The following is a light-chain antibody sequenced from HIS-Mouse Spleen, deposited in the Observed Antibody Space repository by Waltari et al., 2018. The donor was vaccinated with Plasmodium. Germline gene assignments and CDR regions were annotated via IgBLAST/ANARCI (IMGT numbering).Light chain of an antibody. CDR2: AAS. Sequence: AIRMTPSPSSFSASTGDRVTITCRASQGISSYLAWYQQKPGKAPKLLIYAASTLQSGVPSMFSGSGSGTDFTLTISCLQSEDFATYYCQQYYSYPYTFGQGTKLEIK. V-gene: IGKV1-8*01. CDR3: QQYYSYPYT. CDR1: QGISSY. J-gene: IGKJ2*01.